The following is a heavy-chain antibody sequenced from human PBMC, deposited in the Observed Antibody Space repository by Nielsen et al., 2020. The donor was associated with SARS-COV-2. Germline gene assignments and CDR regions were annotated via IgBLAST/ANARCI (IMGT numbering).Heavy chain of an antibody. CDR3: AKDGYKFGELAAQPLAG. Sequence: GGSLRRSCAGSGLTFSSYGMHWVRQAPGKGLEWVAVISYDGSNKYYADSVKGRFTISRDNSKNTLYLQMNSLRAEDTAVYYCAKDGYKFGELAAQPLAGWGQGTLVTVSS. J-gene: IGHJ4*02. CDR2: ISYDGSNK. CDR1: GLTFSSYG. D-gene: IGHD3-16*01. V-gene: IGHV3-30*18.